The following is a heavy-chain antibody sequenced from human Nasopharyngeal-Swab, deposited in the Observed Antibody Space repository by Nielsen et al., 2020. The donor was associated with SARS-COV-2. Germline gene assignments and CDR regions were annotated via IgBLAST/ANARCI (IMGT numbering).Heavy chain of an antibody. Sequence: GESLKISCAASGFTFSSYGTHWVRQAPGKGLEWVAVISYDGSNKYYADSVKGRFTISRDNSKNTLYLQMNSLRAEDTAVYYCAKAGIAAAGHAFDIWGQGTMVTVSS. V-gene: IGHV3-30*18. CDR1: GFTFSSYG. CDR3: AKAGIAAAGHAFDI. D-gene: IGHD6-13*01. J-gene: IGHJ3*02. CDR2: ISYDGSNK.